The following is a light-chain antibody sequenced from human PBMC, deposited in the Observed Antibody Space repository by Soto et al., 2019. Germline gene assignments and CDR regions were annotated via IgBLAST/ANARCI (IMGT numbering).Light chain of an antibody. Sequence: QSVLTQPASVSGSPGQSITISCTGTSSDVGNYNLVSWYQQHPGKAPKLMIYEGSKRPSGVSNRFSASKSGNTASLTISGLQAEDEADYYCCSYAGSSTHYVFGTGTKVTVL. CDR1: SSDVGNYNL. J-gene: IGLJ1*01. CDR3: CSYAGSSTHYV. V-gene: IGLV2-23*01. CDR2: EGS.